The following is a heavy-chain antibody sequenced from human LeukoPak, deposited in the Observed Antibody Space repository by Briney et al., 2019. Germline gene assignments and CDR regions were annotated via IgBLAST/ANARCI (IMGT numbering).Heavy chain of an antibody. Sequence: GGSLRLSCATSGFTFSDNAMTWVRQAPGKGLEWVSSITDSGDGTYYADSVKGRFTIPRDNSKKTLYLQMNSLRAEDAAIYYCAKGKISATGGLDYWGQGTLVTVSS. V-gene: IGHV3-23*01. CDR2: ITDSGDGT. CDR1: GFTFSDNA. J-gene: IGHJ4*02. CDR3: AKGKISATGGLDY. D-gene: IGHD6-13*01.